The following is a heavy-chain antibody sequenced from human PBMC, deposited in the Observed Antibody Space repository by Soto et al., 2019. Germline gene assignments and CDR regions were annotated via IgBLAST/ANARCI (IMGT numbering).Heavy chain of an antibody. V-gene: IGHV4-31*03. J-gene: IGHJ4*02. CDR2: ISYGGST. CDR3: SRGILV. CDR1: GGSINSGGYC. D-gene: IGHD5-18*01. Sequence: QVQLQESGPGLVKPSQTLSLTCTVSGGSINSGGYCWSWIRQHPGKGLDWIGCISYGGSTSYNPSLKSRGTRSVDTSKNQFSLKLTSVTAADTAVSYCSRGILVWGQGALITVSS.